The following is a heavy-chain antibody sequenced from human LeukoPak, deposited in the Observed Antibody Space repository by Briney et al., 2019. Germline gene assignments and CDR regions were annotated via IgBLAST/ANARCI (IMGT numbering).Heavy chain of an antibody. V-gene: IGHV3-53*01. J-gene: IGHJ4*02. CDR3: ARRAGDYSHPYDY. CDR1: GFTFSSHG. Sequence: PGGSLRLSCVASGFTFSSHGMSWVRQAPGKGLEWVSFIYSGGNTYYADSVKGRFTISRDNSKNTVHLQMNSLRAEDTAMYYCARRAGDYSHPYDYWGQGTLVTVSS. D-gene: IGHD3-22*01. CDR2: IYSGGNT.